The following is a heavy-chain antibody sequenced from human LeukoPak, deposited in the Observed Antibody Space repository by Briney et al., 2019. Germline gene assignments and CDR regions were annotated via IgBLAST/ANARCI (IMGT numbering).Heavy chain of an antibody. Sequence: SEALSLTCTVAGGSIISYYWNWVRQPAGRGLEWIGRMHTSGSTNYNPSRKSRVTMSVDTSKNQLSLKLTSVTAADTAVYYCARGVAPRRFDYWGQGTLVTVSS. CDR3: ARGVAPRRFDY. J-gene: IGHJ4*02. V-gene: IGHV4-4*07. D-gene: IGHD6-6*01. CDR2: MHTSGST. CDR1: GGSIISYY.